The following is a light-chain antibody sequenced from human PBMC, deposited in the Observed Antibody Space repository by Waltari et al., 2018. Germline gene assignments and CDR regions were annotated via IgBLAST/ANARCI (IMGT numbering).Light chain of an antibody. V-gene: IGLV5-45*03. CDR2: YQANSDK. Sequence: QAVLTQPSSLSASPGASASLTCPLRSAINVGTYRMYWYHQKPVSPPRLLLSYQANSDKHQGSGGPCRFSGSNDASANAGILLISGLQSEDEADYYCMIWHSNTWVFGGGTKLTVL. CDR3: MIWHSNTWV. J-gene: IGLJ3*02. CDR1: SAINVGTYR.